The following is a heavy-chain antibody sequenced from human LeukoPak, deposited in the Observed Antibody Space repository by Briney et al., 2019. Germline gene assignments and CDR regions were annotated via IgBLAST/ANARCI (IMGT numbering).Heavy chain of an antibody. V-gene: IGHV4-4*07. Sequence: PSETLSLTCTVSGGSISNDLWNWIRQPAGKGLEWIGRIYTTRSTNYNPSLKSRVTISVDTSKNQFSLKLSSVTAADTAVYYCARGYSSSWYEKRVYYYYYYMDVWGKGTTVTISS. CDR1: GGSISNDL. D-gene: IGHD6-13*01. CDR2: IYTTRST. J-gene: IGHJ6*03. CDR3: ARGYSSSWYEKRVYYYYYYMDV.